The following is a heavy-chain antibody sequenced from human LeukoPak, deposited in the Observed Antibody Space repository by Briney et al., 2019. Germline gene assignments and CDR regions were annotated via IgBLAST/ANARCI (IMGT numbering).Heavy chain of an antibody. Sequence: TGGSLRLSCAASGFTFSSYGMHWVRQAPGKGLEWVAFIRYDGSNKYYADSVKGRFTISRDNSKNTLYVQMNSLRAEDTAVYYCARDRRYCSSTSCPPFDYWGQGTLVTVSS. J-gene: IGHJ4*02. CDR1: GFTFSSYG. V-gene: IGHV3-30*02. CDR2: IRYDGSNK. CDR3: ARDRRYCSSTSCPPFDY. D-gene: IGHD2-2*01.